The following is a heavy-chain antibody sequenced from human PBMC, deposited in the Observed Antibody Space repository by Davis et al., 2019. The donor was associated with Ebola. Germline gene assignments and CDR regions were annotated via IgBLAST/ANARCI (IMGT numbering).Heavy chain of an antibody. CDR1: VIIFSSYA. CDR2: ISSSSSYI. CDR3: ARDPYSSSDI. D-gene: IGHD6-6*01. V-gene: IGHV3-21*01. J-gene: IGHJ3*02. Sequence: PGGSLRLSCTDSVIIFSSYAMTWVRQAPGKGLEWVSSISSSSSYIYYADSVKGRFTISRDNAKNSLYLQMNSLRAEDTAVYYCARDPYSSSDIWGQGTMVTVSS.